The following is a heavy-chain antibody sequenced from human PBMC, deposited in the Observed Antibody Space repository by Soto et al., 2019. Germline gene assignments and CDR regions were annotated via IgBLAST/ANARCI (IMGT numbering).Heavy chain of an antibody. V-gene: IGHV4-59*01. CDR2: IYYSGST. D-gene: IGHD3-10*01. J-gene: IGHJ4*02. Sequence: SETLSLTCTVSGGSISSYYWSWIRQPPGKGLEWIGYIYYSGSTNYNPSLKSRVTISVDTSKNQFSLKLSSVTAADTAVYYCARFSTGAMVRGVTANFDYWGQGTLVTVSS. CDR1: GGSISSYY. CDR3: ARFSTGAMVRGVTANFDY.